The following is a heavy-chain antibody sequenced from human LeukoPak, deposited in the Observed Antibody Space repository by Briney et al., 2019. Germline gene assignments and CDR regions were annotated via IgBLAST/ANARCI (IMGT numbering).Heavy chain of an antibody. CDR3: ARGVVARRNWFDP. CDR2: IYDSGNT. V-gene: IGHV4-39*01. J-gene: IGHJ5*02. Sequence: SETLSLACTVSGDSISTNSYYWGWIRQSPGKGLEWIGSIYDSGNTYCDPSLKRRVTISVDTSKNQVSLRLSSVTAADTAVYYCARGVVARRNWFDPWGQGTLVTVSS. CDR1: GDSISTNSYY. D-gene: IGHD2-2*01.